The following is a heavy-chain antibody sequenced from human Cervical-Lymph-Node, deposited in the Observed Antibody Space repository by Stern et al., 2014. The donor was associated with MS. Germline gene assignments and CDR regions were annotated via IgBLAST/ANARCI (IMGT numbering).Heavy chain of an antibody. CDR3: AHSKHSYGYGFDF. CDR1: GFSLNTTCVG. Sequence: QVTLQESGPTLVKPTQTLTLTCTFSGFSLNTTCVGVGWIRQPPGKALECLAVIYWDDENRYSPSQKSRLIAATDTHKNQVVLTMTNMDPEDTATYFCAHSKHSYGYGFDFWGQGTPVTVSS. V-gene: IGHV2-5*02. CDR2: IYWDDEN. D-gene: IGHD5-18*01. J-gene: IGHJ4*02.